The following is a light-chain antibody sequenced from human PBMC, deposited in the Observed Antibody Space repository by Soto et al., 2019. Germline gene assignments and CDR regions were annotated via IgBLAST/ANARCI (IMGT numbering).Light chain of an antibody. V-gene: IGLV2-23*02. CDR2: EVT. CDR3: SSYAGSSTL. CDR1: SSDVGSYNL. J-gene: IGLJ2*01. Sequence: QSVLTQPASVSGSPGQSITISCTGTSSDVGSYNLVSWYQQDPGKAPKLMIYEVTKRPSGVSNRFSGSKSGNTPSLTISGLQAEDEADYYCSSYAGSSTLFGGGTKLTVL.